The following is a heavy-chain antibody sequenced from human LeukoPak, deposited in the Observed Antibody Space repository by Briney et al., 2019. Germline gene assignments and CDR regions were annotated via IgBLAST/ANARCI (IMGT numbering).Heavy chain of an antibody. D-gene: IGHD1-1*01. CDR1: GFTFNRHN. CDR2: IETNGAP. J-gene: IGHJ4*02. Sequence: GGSLRLSCAASGFTFNRHNMHWVRQAIGRGLEWLSVIETNGAPHYADSVKGRFTISRDNSKNTLYLELNSLRVEDTATFYCAKGQELDDGVFDSWGQGTMVTVSS. V-gene: IGHV3-13*05. CDR3: AKGQELDDGVFDS.